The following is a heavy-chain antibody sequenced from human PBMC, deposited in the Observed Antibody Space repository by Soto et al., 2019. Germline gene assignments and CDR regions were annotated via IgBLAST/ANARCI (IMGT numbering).Heavy chain of an antibody. J-gene: IGHJ4*01. CDR3: ATSGTMVYGDSTRPHFDY. D-gene: IGHD4-17*01. CDR2: IKGKTDGGTT. V-gene: IGHV3-15*07. Sequence: GGSLRLSCAVSGFIFSNAWVNWVRQTPGKGLEWVGRIKGKTDGGTTDYAEFVKGRFTISGDDSKNTLFLQMNSLETEDTAVYYCATSGTMVYGDSTRPHFDYWGQEPWSPSPQ. CDR1: GFIFSNAW.